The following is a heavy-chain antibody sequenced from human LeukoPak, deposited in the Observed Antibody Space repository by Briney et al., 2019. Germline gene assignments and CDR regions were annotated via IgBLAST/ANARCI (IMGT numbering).Heavy chain of an antibody. CDR3: ARDRYMVRGNYYYGMDV. CDR1: GYTFTGYY. J-gene: IGHJ6*02. CDR2: INPNSGGT. D-gene: IGHD3-10*01. Sequence: GASVTVSCKASGYTFTGYYMHWVRQAPGQGLEWMGRINPNSGGTNYAQKFQGRVTMTRDTSISTAYMELSRLRSDDTAVYYCARDRYMVRGNYYYGMDVWGQGTTVTVSS. V-gene: IGHV1-2*06.